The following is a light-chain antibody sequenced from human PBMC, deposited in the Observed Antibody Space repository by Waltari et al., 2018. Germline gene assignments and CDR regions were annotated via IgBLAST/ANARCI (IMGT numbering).Light chain of an antibody. V-gene: IGKV3-11*01. CDR1: QSVRNS. J-gene: IGKJ4*01. CDR3: QQRSNWPLT. CDR2: DTS. Sequence: DTVLTQSPATLSLSPGERATLSCRASQSVRNSLAWYQQKPGQAPRLLIYDTSNRATGIPARFSGSGFGTYFTLTISSLEPEDFAVYYCQQRSNWPLTFGGGTKVEIK.